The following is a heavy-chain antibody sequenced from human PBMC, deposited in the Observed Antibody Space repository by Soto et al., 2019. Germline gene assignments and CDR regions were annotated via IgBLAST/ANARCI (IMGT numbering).Heavy chain of an antibody. D-gene: IGHD6-13*01. CDR1: GFTFTSYG. CDR2: VSAYNGNT. V-gene: IGHV1-18*01. J-gene: IGHJ4*02. Sequence: QVQLVQSGAEVKKLGASMKVSCKASGFTFTSYGISWVRQAPGQGLEWMGWVSAYNGNTHYAQKLQGRVTMTTDTSTTTDYMELRSLRSDDTAVYYCSRGGSSWQPHEDYWGQGTLVTVSS. CDR3: SRGGSSWQPHEDY.